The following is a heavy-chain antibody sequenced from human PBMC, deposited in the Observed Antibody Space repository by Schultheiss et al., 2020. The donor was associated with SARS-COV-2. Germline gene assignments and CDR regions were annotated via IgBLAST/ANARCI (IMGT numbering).Heavy chain of an antibody. CDR2: IHKDDGSTK. J-gene: IGHJ4*02. Sequence: GGSLRLSCTASGFTFSSYVMHWVRQAPGKGLEWVALIHKDDGSTKDYADSVKGRFTISRDNSKNTLYLQVNSLRAEDTAVYYCARERGGNDEFDYWGQGTLVTASS. V-gene: IGHV3-30*02. CDR1: GFTFSSYV. CDR3: ARERGGNDEFDY. D-gene: IGHD1-1*01.